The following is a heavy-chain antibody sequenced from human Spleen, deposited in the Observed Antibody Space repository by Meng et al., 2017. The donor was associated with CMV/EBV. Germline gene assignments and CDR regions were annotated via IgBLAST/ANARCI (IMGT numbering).Heavy chain of an antibody. CDR1: Y. CDR2: IDPRDGST. CDR3: ARGDHDFWNGDYYPPPGNWFDP. D-gene: IGHD3-3*01. J-gene: IGHJ5*02. Sequence: YMHWVRQAPGQGLEWVGIIDPRDGSTSYTQKFQGRVTMTRATSTSTAYMELNSLTSEDTAVYYCARGDHDFWNGDYYPPPGNWFDPWGQGTLVTVSS. V-gene: IGHV1-46*01.